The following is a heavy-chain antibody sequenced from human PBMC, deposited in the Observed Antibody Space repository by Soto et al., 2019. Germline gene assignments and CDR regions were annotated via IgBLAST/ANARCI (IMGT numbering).Heavy chain of an antibody. J-gene: IGHJ4*02. CDR1: GGSISSRTSY. V-gene: IGHV4-31*03. Sequence: QVQLQESGPGLVKPSQTLSLTCTVSGGSISSRTSYWSWIRQHPGKGLEWIGYIYYGGDSFYNPSLKSRVTIAIDTSENHSPLKRNCVTAADRAVYFCAGGGGGGVDCWGQGTLVTVAS. CDR2: IYYGGDS. CDR3: AGGGGGGVDC. D-gene: IGHD3-16*01.